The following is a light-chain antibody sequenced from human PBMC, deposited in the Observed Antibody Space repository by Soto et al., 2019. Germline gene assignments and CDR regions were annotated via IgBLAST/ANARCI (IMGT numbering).Light chain of an antibody. J-gene: IGKJ1*01. CDR2: GAY. CDR1: QYIDDY. V-gene: IGKV1-27*01. Sequence: DIQMTQSPSSLSASVGDRVSITCRASQYIDDYVAWYQQKPGTPPKLLIFGAYMLQSGVPYRFSGTGSGTEFILTIISLQSEDVASYYCHKYSRAPWTFRQGTKV. CDR3: HKYSRAPWT.